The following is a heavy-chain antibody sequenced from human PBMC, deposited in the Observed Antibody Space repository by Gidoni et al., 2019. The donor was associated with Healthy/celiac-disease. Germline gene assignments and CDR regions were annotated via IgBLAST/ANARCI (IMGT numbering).Heavy chain of an antibody. J-gene: IGHJ6*02. CDR3: AKDGVAVVSAGIRGEDRMDV. D-gene: IGHD6-13*01. Sequence: EVQLLESGGGLLQTGGSLRLSCASSGYTFSCYAMRCVRQSPGKGLEAGSAISGSGGSTYYSDSVKGRFTISIDNSKNTLSLQMNSLSAEDTAVYYCAKDGVAVVSAGIRGEDRMDVWGQGTTVTVSS. CDR1: GYTFSCYA. CDR2: ISGSGGST. V-gene: IGHV3-23*01.